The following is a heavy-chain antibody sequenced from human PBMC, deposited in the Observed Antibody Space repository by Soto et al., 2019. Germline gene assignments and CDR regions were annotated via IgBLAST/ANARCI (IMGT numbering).Heavy chain of an antibody. J-gene: IGHJ4*02. Sequence: PSETLSLTCTVSDGSISSGDYYWSWIRQPPGKGLEWIGYIYYSGSTYYNPSLKSRVTISVDTSKNQFSLKLSSVTAADTAVYYCARALFGGSPFDYWGQGTLVTVSS. D-gene: IGHD3-16*01. CDR3: ARALFGGSPFDY. CDR2: IYYSGST. CDR1: DGSISSGDYY. V-gene: IGHV4-30-4*01.